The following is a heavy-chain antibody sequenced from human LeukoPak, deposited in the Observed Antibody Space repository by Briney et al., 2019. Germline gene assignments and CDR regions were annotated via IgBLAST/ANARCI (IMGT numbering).Heavy chain of an antibody. Sequence: GGSLRLSCAASGFTFSTYWMHWVRQAPGKGLVWVSRIDHDGINTYYADSVKGRFTISRDNFKNTLYLQMNSLRAEDTAVYYCAKDWTGTKPFDLWGRGTLVTVSS. CDR3: AKDWTGTKPFDL. J-gene: IGHJ2*01. CDR2: IDHDGINT. CDR1: GFTFSTYW. V-gene: IGHV3-74*01. D-gene: IGHD3/OR15-3a*01.